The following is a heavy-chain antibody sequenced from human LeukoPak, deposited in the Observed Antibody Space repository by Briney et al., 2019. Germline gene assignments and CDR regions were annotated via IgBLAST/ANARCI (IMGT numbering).Heavy chain of an antibody. Sequence: ASVKVSCKASGYTFSGYYIHWVRQAPGQGLEWMAWINPSNGDTNYAQKFQGRVTMTRDTSISAAYMELTRLISDDTAVYYCARVGSSGWYVHPTLDYWGQGTLVTVSS. CDR3: ARVGSSGWYVHPTLDY. V-gene: IGHV1-2*02. CDR1: GYTFSGYY. J-gene: IGHJ4*02. D-gene: IGHD6-19*01. CDR2: INPSNGDT.